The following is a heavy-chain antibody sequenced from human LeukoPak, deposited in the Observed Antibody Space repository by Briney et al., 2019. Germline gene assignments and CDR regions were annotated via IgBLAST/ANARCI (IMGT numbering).Heavy chain of an antibody. V-gene: IGHV1-18*01. Sequence: GASVKVSCKASGYTFSSYGISWVRQAPGQGLEWMGWINIHNGYTIYGQKIQGRVTMTADKSTNTAHMDLRSLRSDDTAVYYCARHVRPIGSSWDQFNFDYWGQGTLVTVSS. J-gene: IGHJ4*02. D-gene: IGHD6-13*01. CDR1: GYTFSSYG. CDR3: ARHVRPIGSSWDQFNFDY. CDR2: INIHNGYT.